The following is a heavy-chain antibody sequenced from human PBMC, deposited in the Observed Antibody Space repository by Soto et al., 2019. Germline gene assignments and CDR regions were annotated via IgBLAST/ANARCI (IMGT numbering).Heavy chain of an antibody. Sequence: SETLSLTCTVSGGSISSGGYYWSWIRQHPGKGLEWIGYIYYSGSTYYNPSLKSRVTISVDTSKNQFSLKLSSVTAADTAVYYCAISSSWDYFDYRGQGTLVTVSS. CDR1: GGSISSGGYY. V-gene: IGHV4-31*03. CDR2: IYYSGST. D-gene: IGHD6-13*01. J-gene: IGHJ4*02. CDR3: AISSSWDYFDY.